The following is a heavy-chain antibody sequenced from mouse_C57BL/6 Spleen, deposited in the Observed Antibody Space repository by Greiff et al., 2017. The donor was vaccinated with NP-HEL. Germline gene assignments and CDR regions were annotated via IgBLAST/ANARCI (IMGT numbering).Heavy chain of an antibody. V-gene: IGHV1-26*01. D-gene: IGHD1-1*01. CDR2: INPNNGGT. J-gene: IGHJ2*01. CDR1: GYTFTDYY. CDR3: ARNYGHYFDY. Sequence: EVQLQQSGPELVKPGASVKISCKASGYTFTDYYMNWVKQSHGKSLEWIGDINPNNGGTSYNQKFKGKATLTVDKSSSTAYMELRSLTSEDSAVYYCARNYGHYFDYWGQGTTLTVSS.